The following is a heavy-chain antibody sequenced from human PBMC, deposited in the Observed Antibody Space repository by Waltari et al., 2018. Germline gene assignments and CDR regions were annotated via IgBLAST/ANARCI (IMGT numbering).Heavy chain of an antibody. D-gene: IGHD3-3*01. J-gene: IGHJ6*02. Sequence: EVQVVESGGGLVQPGGSLRLSCSASGFTFSNHAMHWARQVPGKGLEYVSGISENGDGTHYADSVKGRFTISRDNSKNTLYRQMSSLRTEDTAVYYCVNDFWSDHSMGVWGQGTTVTVSS. CDR1: GFTFSNHA. CDR2: ISENGDGT. CDR3: VNDFWSDHSMGV. V-gene: IGHV3-64D*06.